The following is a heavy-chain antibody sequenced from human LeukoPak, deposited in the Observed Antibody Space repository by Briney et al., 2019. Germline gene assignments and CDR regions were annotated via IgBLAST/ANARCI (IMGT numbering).Heavy chain of an antibody. CDR3: AKDPYYYDSSGYYFDY. D-gene: IGHD3-22*01. Sequence: PGASLRLSCAASGFTFSSYAMNWVRQAPGKGLEWVSAISGSGGSTYYADSVKGRFTISRDNSKNTLYLQMNSLRAEDTAVYYCAKDPYYYDSSGYYFDYWGQGTLVTVSS. J-gene: IGHJ4*02. V-gene: IGHV3-23*01. CDR1: GFTFSSYA. CDR2: ISGSGGST.